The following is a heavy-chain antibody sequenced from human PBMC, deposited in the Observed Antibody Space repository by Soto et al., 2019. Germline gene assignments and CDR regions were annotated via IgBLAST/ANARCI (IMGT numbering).Heavy chain of an antibody. D-gene: IGHD6-13*01. CDR1: GGSISSYY. CDR2: IYYSGST. Sequence: PSETLSLTCTVSGGSISSYYWSWIRQPPGKGLEWIGYIYYSGSTNYNPSLKSRVTISVDTSKNQFSLKLSSVTAADTAVYYCARVDSSSWYGGVYYYYGMDVWGQGTTVTVS. J-gene: IGHJ6*02. V-gene: IGHV4-59*01. CDR3: ARVDSSSWYGGVYYYYGMDV.